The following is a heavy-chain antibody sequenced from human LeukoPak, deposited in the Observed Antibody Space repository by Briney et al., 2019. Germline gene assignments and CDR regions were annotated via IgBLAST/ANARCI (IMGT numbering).Heavy chain of an antibody. V-gene: IGHV4-39*07. Sequence: SETLSLTCAVYGGSFSSYYWGWIRQPPGKGLEWIGSIYYSGSTYYNPSLKSRVTISVDTSKNQFSLKLSSVTAADTAVYYCACGYSYGYDYWGQGTLVTVSS. D-gene: IGHD5-18*01. CDR3: ACGYSYGYDY. CDR1: GGSFSSYY. J-gene: IGHJ4*02. CDR2: IYYSGST.